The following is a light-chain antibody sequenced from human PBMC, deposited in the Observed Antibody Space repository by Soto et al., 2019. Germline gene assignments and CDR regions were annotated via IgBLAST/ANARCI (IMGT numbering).Light chain of an antibody. CDR1: QSISSW. V-gene: IGKV1-5*03. J-gene: IGKJ1*01. CDR2: KAS. Sequence: TQSPSTLSASVVDRVTITCRASQSISSWLAWYQQKPGKAPKLLIYKASSLESGVPSRFSGSGSGTEFTLTISSLQPDDFATYYCQQYNSYLWTFGQGTKVDIK. CDR3: QQYNSYLWT.